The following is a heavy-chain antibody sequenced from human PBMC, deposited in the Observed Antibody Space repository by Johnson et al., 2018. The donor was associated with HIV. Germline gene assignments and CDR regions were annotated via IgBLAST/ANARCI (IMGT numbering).Heavy chain of an antibody. CDR2: ISWNSGSI. V-gene: IGHV3-9*01. J-gene: IGHJ3*02. CDR3: ARDHSRDEAFDI. Sequence: VESGGGVVRPGGSLRLSCAASGFTFDDYAMHWVRQAPWKGLEWVSGISWNSGSIGSADSVKGRFTISRDNSKNTLYLQMNSLRAEDTAVYYCARDHSRDEAFDIWGQGTMVTVSS. D-gene: IGHD5-24*01. CDR1: GFTFDDYA.